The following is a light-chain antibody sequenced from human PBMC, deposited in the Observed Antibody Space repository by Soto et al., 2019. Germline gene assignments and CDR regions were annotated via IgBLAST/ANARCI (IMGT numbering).Light chain of an antibody. Sequence: QSALTQPASVSGSPGQSITISCTGTSSDVGGYHYVSWYQQHPGKAPKFMIYEVSNRPSGVSHRVSGSKSGNTASLTISGLQAEDEADYYCSSYTSSSTHWVFGGGTPLTVL. V-gene: IGLV2-14*01. CDR1: SSDVGGYHY. CDR2: EVS. J-gene: IGLJ3*02. CDR3: SSYTSSSTHWV.